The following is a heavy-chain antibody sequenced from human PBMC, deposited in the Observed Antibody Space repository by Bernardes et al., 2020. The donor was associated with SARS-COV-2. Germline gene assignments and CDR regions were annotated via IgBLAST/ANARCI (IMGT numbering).Heavy chain of an antibody. CDR3: ARVPLAGGYYYGLDV. V-gene: IGHV4-59*01. D-gene: IGHD6-13*01. Sequence: SETLSLTCSVSGGSFSDYYWSWIRQSPGKGLEWIGYFYGGGSTNYNPSLKIRVTISVDTYKNHFSLRLSSVTAADTAVYYCARVPLAGGYYYGLDVWGPGTTVTVSS. CDR2: FYGGGST. CDR1: GGSFSDYY. J-gene: IGHJ6*02.